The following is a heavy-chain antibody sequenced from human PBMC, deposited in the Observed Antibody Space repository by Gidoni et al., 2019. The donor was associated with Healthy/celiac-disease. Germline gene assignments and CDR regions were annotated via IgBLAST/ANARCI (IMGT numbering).Heavy chain of an antibody. V-gene: IGHV4-61*02. CDR3: ASTRAGSDVFDP. CDR2: IYTSGST. CDR1: GCSISSGSYY. Sequence: QVQLQESGPGLVKPSQTLSLTCTVSGCSISSGSYYWSWIRQPAGKGLEWIGRIYTSGSTNYNPSLKSRVTISVDTSKNQFSLKLSSVTAADTAVYYCASTRAGSDVFDPWGQGTLVTVSS. J-gene: IGHJ5*02.